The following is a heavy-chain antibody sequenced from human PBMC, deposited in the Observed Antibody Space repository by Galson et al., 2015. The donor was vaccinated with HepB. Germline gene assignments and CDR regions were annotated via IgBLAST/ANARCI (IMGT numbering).Heavy chain of an antibody. CDR2: TYYRSKWYN. CDR3: ARDVGIAVVDWGWFDP. V-gene: IGHV6-1*01. J-gene: IGHJ5*02. Sequence: CAISGDSVSSNSAAWNWIRQSPSRGLEWLGRTYYRSKWYNDYAVSVKSRITINPDTSKNQFSLQLNSVTPEDTAVYYCARDVGIAVVDWGWFDPWGQGTLVTVSS. CDR1: GDSVSSNSAA. D-gene: IGHD6-19*01.